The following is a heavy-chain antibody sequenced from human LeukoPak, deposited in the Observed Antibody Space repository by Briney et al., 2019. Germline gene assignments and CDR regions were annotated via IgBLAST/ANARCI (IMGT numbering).Heavy chain of an antibody. Sequence: PGGSLRLSCAASGFTFTTYWMSWVRQAPGKGLEWVANIKQDGSEKYYVDSVKGRFTISRDNAKNSLYLQMNSLRAEDTAVYYCARGPPYYYGSGSSNWFDPWGQGTLVTVSS. CDR3: ARGPPYYYGSGSSNWFDP. CDR1: GFTFTTYW. J-gene: IGHJ5*02. D-gene: IGHD3-10*01. CDR2: IKQDGSEK. V-gene: IGHV3-7*01.